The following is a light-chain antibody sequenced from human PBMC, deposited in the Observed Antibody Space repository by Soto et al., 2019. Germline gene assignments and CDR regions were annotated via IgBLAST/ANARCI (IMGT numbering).Light chain of an antibody. CDR2: EDN. CDR3: QSNDMRKEV. J-gene: IGLJ2*01. CDR1: TGSIASNC. V-gene: IGLV6-57*02. Sequence: NFMLTQPHSVSESPGKTVTISCTGSTGSIASNCVQWYQQRPGSAPTTVIYEDNQRLSGVPDRFSGSTDSSSNSAALTISGLKTEDETDSYCQSNDMRKEVFGGGTKLTVL.